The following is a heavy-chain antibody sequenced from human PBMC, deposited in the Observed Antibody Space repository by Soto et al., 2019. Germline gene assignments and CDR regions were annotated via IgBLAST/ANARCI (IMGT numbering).Heavy chain of an antibody. Sequence: EVQLLESGGDLIQPGGSLRLSCAASGFTFNICAMTWVRQPPGKGLEWVSAISRYGDITYYADSVEGRFSISRDNSKNTLYLQMNSLRAEDTAVYYCAKDRYLDHDSRGYLFDNWGQGTLVTVSS. CDR2: ISRYGDIT. CDR1: GFTFNICA. D-gene: IGHD3-22*01. CDR3: AKDRYLDHDSRGYLFDN. V-gene: IGHV3-23*01. J-gene: IGHJ4*02.